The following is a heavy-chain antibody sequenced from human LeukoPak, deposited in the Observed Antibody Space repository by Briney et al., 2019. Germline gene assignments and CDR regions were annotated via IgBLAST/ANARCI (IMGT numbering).Heavy chain of an antibody. J-gene: IGHJ5*02. V-gene: IGHV4-34*01. D-gene: IGHD3-22*01. Sequence: PSETLSLTCAVYGGSFSGYYWSWIRQPPGKGLEWIGEINHSGSTNYNPSLQSRVTISVDTFKNQFSLKLTSVTAADTAVYYCARLYDSSGYGGWFDPWGQGTLVTVSS. CDR2: INHSGST. CDR1: GGSFSGYY. CDR3: ARLYDSSGYGGWFDP.